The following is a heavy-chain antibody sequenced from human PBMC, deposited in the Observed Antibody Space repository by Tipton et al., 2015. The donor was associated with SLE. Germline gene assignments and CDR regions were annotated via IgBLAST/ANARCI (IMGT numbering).Heavy chain of an antibody. J-gene: IGHJ4*02. V-gene: IGHV4-61*02. Sequence: TLSLTCTVSGGSISSGAHYWSWIRQSAGKGLEWIGRIYASGSTSGSANYNPSLKSRVTVSLDTSKKQFSLGLNSVTAADTAVYYCARTSGNFPFDYWGQGHLVTVSS. CDR3: ARTSGNFPFDY. D-gene: IGHD1-26*01. CDR2: IYASGSTSGSA. CDR1: GGSISSGAHY.